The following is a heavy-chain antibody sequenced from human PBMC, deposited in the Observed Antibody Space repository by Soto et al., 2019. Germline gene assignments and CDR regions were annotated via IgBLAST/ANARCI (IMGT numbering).Heavy chain of an antibody. Sequence: ASVKVSCKASGYTFTSYAMHWVRQAPGQRLEWMGWINAGNGNTKYSQKFQGRVTITRDTSASTAYMELSSLRSEDTAVYYCARIAHYCSSTSCYNRFYYGMDVWGQGTTVTVSS. D-gene: IGHD2-2*02. J-gene: IGHJ6*02. CDR1: GYTFTSYA. V-gene: IGHV1-3*01. CDR3: ARIAHYCSSTSCYNRFYYGMDV. CDR2: INAGNGNT.